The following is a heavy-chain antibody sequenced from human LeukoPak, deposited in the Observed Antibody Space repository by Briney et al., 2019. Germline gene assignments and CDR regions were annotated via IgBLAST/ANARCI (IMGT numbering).Heavy chain of an antibody. V-gene: IGHV3-15*01. CDR2: IKSKTDGGTT. D-gene: IGHD3-22*01. CDR3: TTDGDYYDSSLNFDY. J-gene: IGHJ4*02. Sequence: AGGSLRLSCAASGFTFSNAWMSWVRQAPGKGLEWVGRIKSKTDGGTTDYAAPVKGRFTISRDDSKNTLYLQMNSLKTEDTAVYCCTTDGDYYDSSLNFDYWGQGTLVTVSS. CDR1: GFTFSNAW.